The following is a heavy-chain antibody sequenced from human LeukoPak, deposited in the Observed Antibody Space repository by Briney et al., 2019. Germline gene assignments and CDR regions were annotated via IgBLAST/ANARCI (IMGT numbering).Heavy chain of an antibody. CDR3: ARDFPDIVVVPAAIYYYYYMDV. Sequence: GGSLRLSCAASGFTFSSYAMHWVRQAPGKGLEWVAVISYDGSNKYYADSVKGRFTISRDNSKNTLYLQMNSLRAEDTAVYYCARDFPDIVVVPAAIYYYYYMDVWGKGTTVTVSS. V-gene: IGHV3-30-3*01. J-gene: IGHJ6*03. CDR2: ISYDGSNK. CDR1: GFTFSSYA. D-gene: IGHD2-2*01.